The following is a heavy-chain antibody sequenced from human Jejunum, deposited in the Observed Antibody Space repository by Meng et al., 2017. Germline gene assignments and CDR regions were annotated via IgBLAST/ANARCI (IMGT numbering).Heavy chain of an antibody. J-gene: IGHJ1*01. CDR2: INPDGSNP. V-gene: IGHV3-74*02. CDR1: GFTFTDHW. CDR3: TNDRLNH. Sequence: VQLGGSGGGLAQPGGSLRLSCAGSGFTFTDHWMHWVRQGPGKGLVWVSRINPDGSNPTYADSVKGRFTISRDNAKNTVYLQMNSLRAEDTAVYYCTNDRLNHWGQGALVTVSS. D-gene: IGHD1-1*01.